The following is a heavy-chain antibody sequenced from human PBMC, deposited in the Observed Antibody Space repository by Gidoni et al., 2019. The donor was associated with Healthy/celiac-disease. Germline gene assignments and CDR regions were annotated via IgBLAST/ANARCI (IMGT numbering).Heavy chain of an antibody. D-gene: IGHD3-9*01. CDR2: IYYSGST. V-gene: IGHV4-30-4*01. CDR3: AREKLRYFDWLSTGNCEFDY. J-gene: IGHJ4*02. CDR1: GGSISSGDYY. Sequence: QVQLQESGPRLVKPSQTLSLTCTVSGGSISSGDYYWSWIRQPPRKGLEWIGYIYYSGSTYYNPSLKRRVTISVDTSKNQFSLKLSSVTAADTAVYYCAREKLRYFDWLSTGNCEFDYWGQGTLVTVSS.